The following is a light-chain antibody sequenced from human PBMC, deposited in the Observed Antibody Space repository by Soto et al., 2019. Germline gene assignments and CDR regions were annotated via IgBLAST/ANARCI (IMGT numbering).Light chain of an antibody. CDR1: SSEVGRYNY. CDR3: NSYTSRSAYV. CDR2: EVS. J-gene: IGLJ1*01. Sequence: QSVLTQPACVSGSPGQSITISCTGASSEVGRYNYVSWYQLHPGKAPKLIIYEVSNRPSGVSNRFSGSKSGNTASLTISGLRVEDEADYYCNSYTSRSAYVFGTGTKVTVL. V-gene: IGLV2-14*01.